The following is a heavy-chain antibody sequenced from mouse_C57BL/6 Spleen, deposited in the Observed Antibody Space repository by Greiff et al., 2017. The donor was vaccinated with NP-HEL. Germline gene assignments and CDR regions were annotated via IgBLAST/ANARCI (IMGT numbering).Heavy chain of an antibody. D-gene: IGHD1-1*01. Sequence: VQLQQPGAELVRPGSSVKLSCKASGYTFTSYWMHWVKQRPIQGLEWIGNIDPSDSETHYNQKFKDKATLTVDKSSSTAYMQLSSLTSEDSAVYDCARGGFTTVVDYYAMDYWGQGTSVTVSS. CDR1: GYTFTSYW. CDR2: IDPSDSET. J-gene: IGHJ4*01. CDR3: ARGGFTTVVDYYAMDY. V-gene: IGHV1-52*01.